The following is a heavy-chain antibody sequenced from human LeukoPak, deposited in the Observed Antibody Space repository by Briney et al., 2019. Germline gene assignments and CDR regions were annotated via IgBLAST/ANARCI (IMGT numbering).Heavy chain of an antibody. CDR2: IYYSGST. Sequence: SETLSLTCTVSGGSISSYYWSWIRQPPGKGLEWIGYIYYSGSTNYNPSLKSRVTMSVDTSKNQFSLKLSSVTAADTAVYYCARYLFDYGGNSYFDYWGQGTLVTVSS. CDR1: GGSISSYY. V-gene: IGHV4-59*01. CDR3: ARYLFDYGGNSYFDY. J-gene: IGHJ4*02. D-gene: IGHD4-23*01.